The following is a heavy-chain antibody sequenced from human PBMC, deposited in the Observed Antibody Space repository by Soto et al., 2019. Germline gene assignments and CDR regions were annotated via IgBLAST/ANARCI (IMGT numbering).Heavy chain of an antibody. V-gene: IGHV4-31*03. CDR3: ARARVPYSSTWYRYDYYGMDI. Sequence: PSETLSLTCTVSGDSISSSSYYWSWIRQHPGKGLEWIGYIHYSGNTRYNPSLKSRLTISVDTSKNQFSLMLSSLTAADMAVYFCARARVPYSSTWYRYDYYGMDIWGQGTTVTVSS. CDR1: GDSISSSSYY. J-gene: IGHJ6*02. CDR2: IHYSGNT. D-gene: IGHD6-13*01.